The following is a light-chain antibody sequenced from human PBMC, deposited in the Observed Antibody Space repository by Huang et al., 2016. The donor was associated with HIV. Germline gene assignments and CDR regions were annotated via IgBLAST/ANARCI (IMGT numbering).Light chain of an antibody. V-gene: IGKV4-1*01. CDR2: WAS. CDR3: QQYYHNPLT. Sequence: DIVMTQSPDSLAVSLGERATINCRSSQSLFFSSNKRSYLAWYQKKPGQPPKLVISWASTQESGVPDRFSGSWSEKHFTLTISSLQAEGVAVYYCQQYYHNPLTFGGGTKVEI. J-gene: IGKJ4*01. CDR1: QSLFFSSNKRSY.